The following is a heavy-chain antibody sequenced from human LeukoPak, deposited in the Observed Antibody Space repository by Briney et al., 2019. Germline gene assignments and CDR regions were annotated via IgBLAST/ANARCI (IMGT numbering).Heavy chain of an antibody. Sequence: PAGSLRLSCAASGFTFSSYGMHWVRQAPGKGLEWVAFIRYDGSNKYYADSVKGRFTISRDNSKNTLYLQMNSLRAEDTSVYYCAKGSGWEVSYYYYYMDVWGKGTTVAISS. D-gene: IGHD1-26*01. CDR1: GFTFSSYG. CDR2: IRYDGSNK. J-gene: IGHJ6*03. CDR3: AKGSGWEVSYYYYYMDV. V-gene: IGHV3-30*02.